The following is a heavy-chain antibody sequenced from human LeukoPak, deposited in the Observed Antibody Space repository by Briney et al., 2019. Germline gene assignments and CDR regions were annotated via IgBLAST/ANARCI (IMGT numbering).Heavy chain of an antibody. CDR3: AKRSGGRSAATNSDYYYAMDV. CDR2: ITWNSRNI. V-gene: IGHV3-9*01. J-gene: IGHJ6*02. CDR1: GFTFSNYW. D-gene: IGHD3-10*01. Sequence: GGSLRLSCAASGFTFSNYWMHWVRQAPGKGLEWVSGITWNSRNIGYADSVKGRFTISRDNAKNFLYLQMNGLKAEDTALYYCAKRSGGRSAATNSDYYYAMDVWGQGTTVTVSS.